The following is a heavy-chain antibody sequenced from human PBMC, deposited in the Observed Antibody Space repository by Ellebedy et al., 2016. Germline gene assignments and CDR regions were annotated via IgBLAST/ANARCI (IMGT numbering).Heavy chain of an antibody. CDR3: MTRLTFKEYSSPSHGFYDLEYHVTEV. CDR2: VKSLTEGETS. Sequence: GGSLRLSCEGSDLSVTDAWMTWVRQAPGKGLEWVGRVKSLTEGETSDFVASVQGRFTILRDSSENTMFLQMNSLKTEDTAVYYCMTRLTFKEYSSPSHGFYDLEYHVTEVWGPGTTVTVSS. CDR1: DLSVTDAW. J-gene: IGHJ6*02. D-gene: IGHD3-16*01. V-gene: IGHV3-15*05.